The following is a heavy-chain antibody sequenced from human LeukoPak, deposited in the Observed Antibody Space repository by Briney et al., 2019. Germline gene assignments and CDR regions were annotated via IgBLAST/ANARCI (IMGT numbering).Heavy chain of an antibody. J-gene: IGHJ4*02. D-gene: IGHD1-26*01. Sequence: SETLSLTCAVSGGSISSSSYYWGWIRQTPGKGLEFIGSIPYSGSTYYNPSLKSRVTISVDTSKNQFSLNLSSVTAADTSVYYCARHKYSGTSDDTFEYWGQGTLVTVSS. CDR2: IPYSGST. V-gene: IGHV4-39*01. CDR3: ARHKYSGTSDDTFEY. CDR1: GGSISSSSYY.